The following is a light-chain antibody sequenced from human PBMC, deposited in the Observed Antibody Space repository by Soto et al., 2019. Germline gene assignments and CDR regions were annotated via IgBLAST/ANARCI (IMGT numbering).Light chain of an antibody. J-gene: IGLJ1*01. V-gene: IGLV2-14*01. CDR3: SSYTSSSSGV. CDR2: EVT. Sequence: QSALTQPASVSGSLGQSITISCTGTSSDVGGYNYVSWYQQHPGQAPKLLIHEVTNRPSGISDRFSGSKSANTASLTISDLQAEDEAHYYCSSYTSSSSGVFGTGTKVTVL. CDR1: SSDVGGYNY.